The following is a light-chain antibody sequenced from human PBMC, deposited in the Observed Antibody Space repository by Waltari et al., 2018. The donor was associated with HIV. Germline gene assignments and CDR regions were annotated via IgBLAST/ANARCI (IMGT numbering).Light chain of an antibody. CDR1: RSILYSSDNRNY. CDR3: QQYFRIPPT. Sequence: DIVMTQSPDSLPVSLGERATINCTSSRSILYSSDNRNYLAWYQQKPRQPPKLLISWASTRESGVPDRFTGSGSGTDVTLTITGLQAEDVAVYHCQQYFRIPPTFGGGTKVEIK. CDR2: WAS. J-gene: IGKJ4*01. V-gene: IGKV4-1*01.